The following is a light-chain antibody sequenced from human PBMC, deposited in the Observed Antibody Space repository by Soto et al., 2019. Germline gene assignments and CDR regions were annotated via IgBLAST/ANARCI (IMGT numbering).Light chain of an antibody. Sequence: EIVMTQSPATLSVSPGERATLSCRASQSVSSNLAWYQKKPGQAPRLLIYGATTRATGIPARFSGSGSGSEFTLTISSLQSEDFAVYYCQQYNNWPPVTFGPGTKVDIK. V-gene: IGKV3-15*01. CDR2: GAT. CDR3: QQYNNWPPVT. CDR1: QSVSSN. J-gene: IGKJ3*01.